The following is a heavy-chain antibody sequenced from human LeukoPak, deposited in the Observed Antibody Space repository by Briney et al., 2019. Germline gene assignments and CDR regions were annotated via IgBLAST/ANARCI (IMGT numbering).Heavy chain of an antibody. J-gene: IGHJ6*02. Sequence: SVKVSCKASGYTFTNYGITWVRQAPGQGLEWMGGIIPIFDTADYAQKFQGRVTITADESTSTAYMELSSLRSEDTAVFYCARISLGAIWGYYYGMDVWGQGTTVTVSS. CDR3: ARISLGAIWGYYYGMDV. D-gene: IGHD1-26*01. CDR1: GYTFTNYG. V-gene: IGHV1-69*13. CDR2: IIPIFDTA.